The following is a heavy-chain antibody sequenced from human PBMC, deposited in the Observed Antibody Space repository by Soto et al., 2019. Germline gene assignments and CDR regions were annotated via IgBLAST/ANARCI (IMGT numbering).Heavy chain of an antibody. J-gene: IGHJ6*02. CDR1: RDTFNKYA. CDR2: IIPIFSTR. CDR3: ARGETELGV. Sequence: QVQLVQCGAEVKKPGSSVKVSCKTSRDTFNKYAFNWVRQAPGQGVEWTGWIIPIFSTRNYAENFQGRVTITADDSTSAAYMELRSLRFEETAVYYCARGETELGVWGQGTAVTVSS. V-gene: IGHV1-69*01. D-gene: IGHD1-26*01.